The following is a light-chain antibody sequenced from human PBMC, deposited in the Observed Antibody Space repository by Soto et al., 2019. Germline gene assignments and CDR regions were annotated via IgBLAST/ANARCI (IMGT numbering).Light chain of an antibody. CDR1: QSISSY. Sequence: DIQMTQSPSSLSASVGDRVTIPCRASQSISSYLNWYQQKPGKAPKLLIYAASSLQSGVPSRFSGSGSGTDFTLTISSLQPEDVATYYCQQSYSTPPTFGQGTKVEIK. CDR2: AAS. J-gene: IGKJ1*01. V-gene: IGKV1-39*01. CDR3: QQSYSTPPT.